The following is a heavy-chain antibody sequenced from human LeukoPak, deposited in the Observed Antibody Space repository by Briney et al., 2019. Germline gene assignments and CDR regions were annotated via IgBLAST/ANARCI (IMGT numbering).Heavy chain of an antibody. D-gene: IGHD3-3*01. J-gene: IGHJ5*02. CDR1: GYSISSGYY. CDR3: ARDPITISNSDWFDP. CDR2: IYHSGST. Sequence: SETLSLPCTVSGYSISSGYYWGWIRQPPGKGLEWIGSIYHSGSTYYNPSLKSRVTISVDTSKNQFSLKLSSATAADTAVYYCARDPITISNSDWFDPWGQGTLVTVSS. V-gene: IGHV4-38-2*02.